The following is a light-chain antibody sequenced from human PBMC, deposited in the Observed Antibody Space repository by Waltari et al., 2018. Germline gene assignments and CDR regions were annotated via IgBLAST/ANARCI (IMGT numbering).Light chain of an antibody. V-gene: IGKV1-5*03. CDR3: QRYDDYPPT. Sequence: DIQMTQSPSTLSASVGDTVTITCRASQSISNWLAWYQQKPGKAPKLLISKASSLEKEVPSRFSGSGSGTEFTLTITNLQPDDFATFYCQRYDDYPPTFGGGTKVEIK. CDR1: QSISNW. J-gene: IGKJ4*01. CDR2: KAS.